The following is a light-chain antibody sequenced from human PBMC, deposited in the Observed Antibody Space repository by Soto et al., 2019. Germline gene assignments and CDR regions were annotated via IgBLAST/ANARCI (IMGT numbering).Light chain of an antibody. CDR3: QHYNSYSEA. CDR1: QSVHMS. CDR2: AAS. J-gene: IGKJ1*01. V-gene: IGKV1-5*01. Sequence: DIQMTQSPSTLSASVGDRVTITCRASQSVHMSLAWYQQKPGKAPKLLIKAASTLESGVPSRFIGSGSGTEFTLTISSLQPDDFATYYCQHYNSYSEAFGQGTKVELK.